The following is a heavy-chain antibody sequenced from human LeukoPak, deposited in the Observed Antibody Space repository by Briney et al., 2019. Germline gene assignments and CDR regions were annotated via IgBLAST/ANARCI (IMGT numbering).Heavy chain of an antibody. Sequence: PGGSLRISCAASGFIFSICGMAWVRQSPGKGLEWVSTVSGSGDITHYADSVEDRFTISRDNSKNTLYLQMNSLRAEDTALYYCARDAGSGWPLDYWGQGTLVTVSS. CDR1: GFIFSICG. CDR3: ARDAGSGWPLDY. CDR2: VSGSGDIT. J-gene: IGHJ4*02. V-gene: IGHV3-23*01. D-gene: IGHD6-19*01.